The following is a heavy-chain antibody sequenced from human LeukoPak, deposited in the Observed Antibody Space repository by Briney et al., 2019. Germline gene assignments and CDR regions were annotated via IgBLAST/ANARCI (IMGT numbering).Heavy chain of an antibody. J-gene: IGHJ4*02. CDR1: RLTFSSYA. Sequence: AGGSLRLSCAASRLTFSSYAMHWVRQPPGKGLEWVAVIPYDGNNKYYADSVRGRFTISRDNSKNTLYLQMNSLRAEDTAVYYCAKDRVQDSGTFDYWGQGTPVTVSS. V-gene: IGHV3-30-3*01. CDR3: AKDRVQDSGTFDY. D-gene: IGHD1-26*01. CDR2: IPYDGNNK.